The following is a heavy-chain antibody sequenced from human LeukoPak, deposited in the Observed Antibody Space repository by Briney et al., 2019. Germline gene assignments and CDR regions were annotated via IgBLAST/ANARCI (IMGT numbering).Heavy chain of an antibody. J-gene: IGHJ5*02. D-gene: IGHD5-12*01. CDR2: MNPNSGDT. CDR1: GYTFTSYD. Sequence: ASVKVSCKASGYTFTSYDINWVRQATGQGPEWMGWMNPNSGDTGYAQKFQGRVTMTRNTSISTAYMELSSLRSEDTAVYYCARDNSLGDSAWWFDPWGQGTLVTVSS. V-gene: IGHV1-8*01. CDR3: ARDNSLGDSAWWFDP.